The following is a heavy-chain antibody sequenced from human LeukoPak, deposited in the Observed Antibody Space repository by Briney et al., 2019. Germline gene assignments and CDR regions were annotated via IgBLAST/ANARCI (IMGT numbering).Heavy chain of an antibody. CDR3: VLDLFSSFAFDI. CDR2: INSDGSST. Sequence: GGSLRLSCAASGFTFSRYWMHWVRQAPGKGLLWVSRINSDGSSTYYADSVKGRFTTSRDNAKNALHLQMNSLTAEDAAVYYCVLDLFSSFAFDIWGQGTMVTVSS. CDR1: GFTFSRYW. J-gene: IGHJ3*02. D-gene: IGHD3/OR15-3a*01. V-gene: IGHV3-74*01.